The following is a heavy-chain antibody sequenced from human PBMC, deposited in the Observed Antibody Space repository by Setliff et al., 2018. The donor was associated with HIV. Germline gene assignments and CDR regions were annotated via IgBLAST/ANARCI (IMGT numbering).Heavy chain of an antibody. CDR2: ISGYSGNT. J-gene: IGHJ4*02. CDR1: GCTFTSYG. V-gene: IGHV1-18*01. D-gene: IGHD6-19*01. Sequence: VQVSCKASGCTFTSYGISWLRQAPGQGLEWMGWISGYSGNTNYAQKFQDRVTMTADTPTSTVYMELRSLRSDDTAVYYCARVQWVVSSNVGLDYWGQGTQVTVSS. CDR3: ARVQWVVSSNVGLDY.